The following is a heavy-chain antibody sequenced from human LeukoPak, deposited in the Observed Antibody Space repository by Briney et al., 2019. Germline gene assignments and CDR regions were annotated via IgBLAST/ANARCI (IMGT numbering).Heavy chain of an antibody. Sequence: SQTLSLTCAISGDSVSSKSAAWHWIRPSPSRGLEWLGRTYYRSKWYIDYGSSVRSRIIINPDTSKNQFSLQLNSVTPEDTAMYYCARTIVASRYYFDSWGQGTLVTVSS. V-gene: IGHV6-1*01. CDR2: TYYRSKWYI. D-gene: IGHD5-12*01. J-gene: IGHJ4*02. CDR3: ARTIVASRYYFDS. CDR1: GDSVSSKSAA.